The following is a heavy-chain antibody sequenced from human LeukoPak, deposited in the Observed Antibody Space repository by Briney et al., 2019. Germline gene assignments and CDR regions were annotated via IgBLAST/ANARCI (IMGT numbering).Heavy chain of an antibody. V-gene: IGHV3-30*01. Sequence: GRSLRLACSASGFTFSSYAVGWVCQAPGKGLALGAIIPEDGINQYYPGSVKGRFTTSRDHSKNPLYLQMNSLRAEDPAVYYCARDLSSWSGAVDSWGQGTLVTVSS. D-gene: IGHD6-13*01. CDR1: GFTFSSYA. CDR2: IPEDGINQ. J-gene: IGHJ4*02. CDR3: ARDLSSWSGAVDS.